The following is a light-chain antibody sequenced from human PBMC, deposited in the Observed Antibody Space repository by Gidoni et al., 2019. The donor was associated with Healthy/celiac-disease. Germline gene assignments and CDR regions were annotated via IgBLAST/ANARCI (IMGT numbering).Light chain of an antibody. J-gene: IGKJ2*01. Sequence: EIVLTQSPGTLSLSPGERATLPCRASQSVSSSYLAWYQQKPGQAPRLLIYGASSRATGIPDRFSGSGSGTDFTLTISRLEPEDFAVYYCQQYGSSLSSTFGQGTKLEIK. CDR2: GAS. V-gene: IGKV3-20*01. CDR3: QQYGSSLSST. CDR1: QSVSSSY.